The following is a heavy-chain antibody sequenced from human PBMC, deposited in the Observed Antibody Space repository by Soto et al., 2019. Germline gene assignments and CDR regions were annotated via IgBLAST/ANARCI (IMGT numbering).Heavy chain of an antibody. CDR3: GSTNYGSGSSVYGLIDY. CDR2: IYYSGST. Sequence: PSETLSLTCTVSGGSISSSSYYWGWNRQPPVKGLEWIGSIYYSGSTYYNPSLKSRVTISVDTSKNQFSLKLSSVTAADTAVYYCGSTNYGSGSSVYGLIDYWGQG. V-gene: IGHV4-39*01. CDR1: GGSISSSSYY. J-gene: IGHJ4*02. D-gene: IGHD3-10*01.